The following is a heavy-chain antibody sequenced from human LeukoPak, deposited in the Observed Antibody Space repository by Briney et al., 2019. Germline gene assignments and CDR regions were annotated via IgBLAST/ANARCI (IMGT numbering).Heavy chain of an antibody. CDR3: ARGQKLRFLEWLSDGMDV. J-gene: IGHJ6*02. V-gene: IGHV3-74*01. CDR1: GFTFSSYW. CDR2: INSDGSST. D-gene: IGHD3-3*01. Sequence: GGSLRLSCAASGFTFSSYWMHWVRQAPGKGLVWVSRINSDGSSTSYADSVKGRFTISRDNAKNTLYLQMNSLRAEDTAVYYCARGQKLRFLEWLSDGMDVWGQGTTVTVSS.